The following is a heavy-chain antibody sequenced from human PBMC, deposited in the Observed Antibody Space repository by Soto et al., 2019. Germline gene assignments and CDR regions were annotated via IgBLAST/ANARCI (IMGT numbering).Heavy chain of an antibody. V-gene: IGHV4-31*03. CDR1: GCSISSGGYY. D-gene: IGHD3-10*01. Sequence: QVQLQESGPGLVKPSQTLSLTCTVSGCSISSGGYYWSWIRQHPGKGLEWIGYIYYSGSTYYNPSLKRRVTISVDTSKNQFSLKLSSVTAADTAVYYCARFGEFLRRGGAFDIWGQGTMVTVSS. CDR3: ARFGEFLRRGGAFDI. J-gene: IGHJ3*02. CDR2: IYYSGST.